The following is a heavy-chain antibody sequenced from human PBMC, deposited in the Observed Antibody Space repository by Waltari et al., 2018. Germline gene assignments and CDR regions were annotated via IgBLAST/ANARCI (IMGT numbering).Heavy chain of an antibody. CDR3: ARYYGNGEGWLDP. CDR1: GGSISSGSYY. J-gene: IGHJ5*02. Sequence: QLQLQESGPGLVKPSETLSLTCPVSGGSISSGSYYWGWIRQPPGKGLESIGYISYSGTTYYNLSLKSRVTMSVDTSRDQNSLSLRSVAAADTAVYYCARYYGNGEGWLDPWGQGTLVTVSS. CDR2: ISYSGTT. D-gene: IGHD3-3*01. V-gene: IGHV4-39*07.